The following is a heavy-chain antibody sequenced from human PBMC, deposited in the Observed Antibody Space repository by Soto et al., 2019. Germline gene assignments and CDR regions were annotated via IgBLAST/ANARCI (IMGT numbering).Heavy chain of an antibody. D-gene: IGHD2-15*01. J-gene: IGHJ5*02. CDR1: GYSFTSYW. Sequence: GESLKISGKGSGYSFTSYWIGWVRQMPGKGLEWMGIIYPGDSDTRYSPSFQGQVTISADKSISTAYLQWSSLKPSDTAMYYCARHRYCSGGSCYHYNWFDPWGQGTLVTVSS. V-gene: IGHV5-51*01. CDR2: IYPGDSDT. CDR3: ARHRYCSGGSCYHYNWFDP.